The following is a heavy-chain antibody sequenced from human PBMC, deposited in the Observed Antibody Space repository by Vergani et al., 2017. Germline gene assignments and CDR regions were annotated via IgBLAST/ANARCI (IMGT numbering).Heavy chain of an antibody. CDR3: AGGRSFRQCSSTSCYAQQLVRVISYYYYGMDV. CDR2: IIPIFGTA. V-gene: IGHV1-69*12. CDR1: GGTFISYA. J-gene: IGHJ6*02. D-gene: IGHD2-2*01. Sequence: QVQLVQSGAEVKKPGSSVKVSCKASGGTFISYAISWVRQAPGQGLEWMGGIIPIFGTANYAQQFQGRATITADESTSTAYMELSSLRSEDTAVYYCAGGRSFRQCSSTSCYAQQLVRVISYYYYGMDVWGQGTTVTVSS.